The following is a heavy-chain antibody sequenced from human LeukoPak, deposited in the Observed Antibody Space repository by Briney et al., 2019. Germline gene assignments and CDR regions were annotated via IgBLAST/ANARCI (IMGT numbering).Heavy chain of an antibody. J-gene: IGHJ4*02. Sequence: GASVKVSCKASGYTFTGYYMHWVRQAPGQGLEWMGWINPNSGGTNYAQKFQGRVTMTRDTSISTAYMELSRLRSDDTAVYYCAREWIQLWSPFDYWGQGTLVTVSS. CDR1: GYTFTGYY. D-gene: IGHD5-18*01. CDR3: AREWIQLWSPFDY. CDR2: INPNSGGT. V-gene: IGHV1-2*02.